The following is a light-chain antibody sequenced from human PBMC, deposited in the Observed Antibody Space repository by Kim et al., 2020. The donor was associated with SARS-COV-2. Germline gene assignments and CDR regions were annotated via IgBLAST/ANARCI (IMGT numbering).Light chain of an antibody. J-gene: IGLJ2*01. CDR3: NSRDSSGNRV. CDR2: GKN. Sequence: VAVEQTVRISSQGDSRRSYYASWYQQKPGQAPLLVMYGKNNRPSGIPDRFAGSTAGNTASLTIAGAQAEDEADYYCNSRDSSGNRVFGGGTQLTVL. V-gene: IGLV3-19*01. CDR1: SRRSYY.